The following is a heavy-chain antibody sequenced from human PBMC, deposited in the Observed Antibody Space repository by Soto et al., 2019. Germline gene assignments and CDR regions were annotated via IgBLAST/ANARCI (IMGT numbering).Heavy chain of an antibody. CDR2: IYSGGST. J-gene: IGHJ5*02. CDR3: ARVLSGLLVPAAMLDWFDP. Sequence: GGSLRLSCAASGFTVSSNYMSWVRQAPGKGLEWVSVIYSGGSTYYADSVKGRFTISRDNSKNTLYLQMNSLRAEDTAVYYCARVLSGLLVPAAMLDWFDPWGQGTLVTVSS. CDR1: GFTVSSNY. D-gene: IGHD2-2*01. V-gene: IGHV3-66*01.